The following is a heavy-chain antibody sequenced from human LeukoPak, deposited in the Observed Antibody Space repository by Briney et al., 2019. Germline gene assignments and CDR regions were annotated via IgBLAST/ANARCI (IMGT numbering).Heavy chain of an antibody. V-gene: IGHV4-34*01. D-gene: IGHD6-6*01. CDR2: INHSGST. CDR1: GGSFSGYY. J-gene: IGHJ4*02. CDR3: ARVPYSSSSLFDY. Sequence: SETLSLTCAVYGGSFSGYYWSWIRQPPGKGLEWIGEINHSGSTNYNPSLKSQVTISVDTSKNQFSLKLSSVTAADTAVYYCARVPYSSSSLFDYWGQGTLVTVSS.